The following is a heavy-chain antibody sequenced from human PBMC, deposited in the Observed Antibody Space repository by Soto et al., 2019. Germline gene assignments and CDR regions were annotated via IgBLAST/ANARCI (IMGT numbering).Heavy chain of an antibody. V-gene: IGHV3-30-3*01. CDR1: GFTFSSYA. Sequence: PGGSLRLSCAASGFTFSSYAMHWVRQAPGKGLEWVAVISYDGSNKYYADSVKGRFTISRDNSKNTLYLQMNSLRAEDTAVYYCARGSGTPYYGMDVWGQGTTVTVSS. CDR2: ISYDGSNK. D-gene: IGHD3-10*01. CDR3: ARGSGTPYYGMDV. J-gene: IGHJ6*02.